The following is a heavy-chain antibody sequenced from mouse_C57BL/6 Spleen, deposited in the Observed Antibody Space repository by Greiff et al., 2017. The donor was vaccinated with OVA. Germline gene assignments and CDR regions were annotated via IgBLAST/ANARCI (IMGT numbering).Heavy chain of an antibody. CDR1: GYAFSSSW. V-gene: IGHV1-82*01. J-gene: IGHJ3*01. D-gene: IGHD1-1*01. CDR3: ARGGFTTVVDPFAY. Sequence: QVQLQQSGPELVKPGASVKISCKASGYAFSSSWMNWVKQRPGKGLEWIGRIYPGDGDTNYNGKFKGKATLTADKSSSTAYMQLSSLTSEDSAVYFCARGGFTTVVDPFAYWGQGTLVTVSA. CDR2: IYPGDGDT.